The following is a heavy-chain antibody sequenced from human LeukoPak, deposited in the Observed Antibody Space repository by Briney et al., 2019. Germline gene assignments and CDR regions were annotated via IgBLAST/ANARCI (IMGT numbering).Heavy chain of an antibody. V-gene: IGHV3-30*04. J-gene: IGHJ3*02. CDR3: ARVDRAFDI. CDR1: GFTFSSYA. CDR2: ISYDGSNK. Sequence: SGGSLRLSCAASGFTFSSYAMHWVRQAPGKGLEWVAVISYDGSNKYYADSVKGRFTISRDNSKNTLYLQMNSLRAEDTAVYYCARVDRAFDIWGQGTMVTVSS.